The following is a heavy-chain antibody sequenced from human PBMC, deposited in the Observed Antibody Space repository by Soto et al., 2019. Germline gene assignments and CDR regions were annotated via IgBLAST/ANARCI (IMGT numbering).Heavy chain of an antibody. CDR2: IKEDGSEK. Sequence: GGSLRLSCATSGFSFSSSWMNWVRQAPGKGLEWVADIKEDGSEKYYVDSLKGRFTISRDNAKNSLYLQMNSLRAEDKAVYYCARGDYYDRRFACWGQGTLVTVSS. CDR3: ARGDYYDRRFAC. J-gene: IGHJ1*01. D-gene: IGHD3-22*01. CDR1: GFSFSSSW. V-gene: IGHV3-7*03.